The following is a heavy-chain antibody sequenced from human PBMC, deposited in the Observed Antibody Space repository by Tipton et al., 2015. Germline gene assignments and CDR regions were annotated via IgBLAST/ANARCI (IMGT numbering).Heavy chain of an antibody. J-gene: IGHJ5*02. CDR2: IYYSGST. CDR1: GASITRGRYY. D-gene: IGHD7-27*01. V-gene: IGHV4-31*03. CDR3: ARGTVLGRVPWGWFDP. Sequence: TLSLTCTVSGASITRGRYYWSWIRQHPGKGLEWIGFIYYSGSTTYNPSLKSRVNISQDTSENHFSLNLKSVTAADTAVYYCARGTVLGRVPWGWFDPWGQGTVVTVSS.